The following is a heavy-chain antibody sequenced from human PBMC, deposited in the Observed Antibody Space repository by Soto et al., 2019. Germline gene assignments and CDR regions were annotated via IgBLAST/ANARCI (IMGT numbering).Heavy chain of an antibody. V-gene: IGHV1-69*02. D-gene: IGHD5-12*01. J-gene: IGHJ3*02. CDR1: GGTFSSYT. Sequence: QVLLVQSGAEVKKPGSSVKVSCKASGGTFSSYTLSWVRQAPGQGLEWMGRIIPILGRADYAPKFQGRVTLTADKSTSTTYMELSSLRSEDTAVYYCATKWLPDRAFDIWGQGTMVTVSS. CDR2: IIPILGRA. CDR3: ATKWLPDRAFDI.